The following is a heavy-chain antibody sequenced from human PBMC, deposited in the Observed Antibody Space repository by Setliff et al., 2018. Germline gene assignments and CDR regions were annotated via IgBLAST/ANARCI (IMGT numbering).Heavy chain of an antibody. CDR2: INGDGSIT. D-gene: IGHD7-27*01. CDR3: ASIDWGENFYNTDV. J-gene: IGHJ6*04. CDR1: GFSFNKYW. V-gene: IGHV3-74*01. Sequence: GGSLRLSCTVYGFSFNKYWMYWVRQVPGKGLVWVARINGDGSITNYADSVKGRFTISRDNARNTLYLQMNSLRGEDTAVYFCASIDWGENFYNTDVWGKGTTVTVSS.